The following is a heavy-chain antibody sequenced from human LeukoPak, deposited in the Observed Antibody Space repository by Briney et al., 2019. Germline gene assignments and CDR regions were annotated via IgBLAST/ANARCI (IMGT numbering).Heavy chain of an antibody. Sequence: PSETLSLTCTVSGYSISSGYYWGWIRQPPGKGLEWIGSIYHSGSTYYNPSLKSRVTISVDTSKNQFSLKLSSVTAADTAVYYCARGNYDYVWGVAFDIWGQGTIVTVSS. J-gene: IGHJ3*02. V-gene: IGHV4-38-2*02. CDR3: ARGNYDYVWGVAFDI. D-gene: IGHD3-16*01. CDR2: IYHSGST. CDR1: GYSISSGYY.